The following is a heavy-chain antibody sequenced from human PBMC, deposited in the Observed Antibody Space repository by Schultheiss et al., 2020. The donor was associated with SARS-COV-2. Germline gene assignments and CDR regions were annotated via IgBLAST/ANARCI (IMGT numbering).Heavy chain of an antibody. CDR1: GGSVSSGSYY. J-gene: IGHJ4*02. V-gene: IGHV4-61*01. Sequence: SETLSLTCTVSGGSVSSGSYYWSWIRQPPGKGLEWIGYIYYSGSTNYNPSLKSRVTISVDTSKNQFSLKLSSVTAADTAVYYCARDYPRAALGYYFDYWGQGTLVTVSS. CDR2: IYYSGST. D-gene: IGHD3-16*01. CDR3: ARDYPRAALGYYFDY.